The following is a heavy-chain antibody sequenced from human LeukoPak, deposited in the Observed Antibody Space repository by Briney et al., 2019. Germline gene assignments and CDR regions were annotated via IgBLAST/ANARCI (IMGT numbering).Heavy chain of an antibody. V-gene: IGHV4-59*08. CDR2: IYYSGSA. Sequence: SETLSLTCTVSGGSISSYYWSWIRQPPGKGLEWIGYIYYSGSANYNPSLKSRVTISVDTSKNHFSLKLSSVTAADTAVYFCARGWGSTSSNYFDPWGQGTLVTVSS. CDR1: GGSISSYY. J-gene: IGHJ5*02. D-gene: IGHD2/OR15-2a*01. CDR3: ARGWGSTSSNYFDP.